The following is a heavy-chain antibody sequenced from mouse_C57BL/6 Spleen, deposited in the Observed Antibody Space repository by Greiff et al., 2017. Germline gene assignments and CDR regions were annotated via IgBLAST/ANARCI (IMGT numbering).Heavy chain of an antibody. V-gene: IGHV1-80*01. J-gene: IGHJ3*01. D-gene: IGHD4-1*01. CDR3: ARGTLGGFAY. CDR2: IYPGDGDT. CDR1: GYAFSSYW. Sequence: VQRVESGAELVKPGASVKISCKASGYAFSSYWMNWVKQRPGQGLEWIGQIYPGDGDTNYNGKFKGKATLTADKSSSTAYMQLSSLTSEDSAVYFCARGTLGGFAYWGQGTLVTVSA.